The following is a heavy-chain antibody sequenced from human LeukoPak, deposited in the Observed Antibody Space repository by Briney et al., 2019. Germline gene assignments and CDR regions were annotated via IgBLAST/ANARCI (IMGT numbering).Heavy chain of an antibody. Sequence: QPGGSLRLSCAASGFTFSSYWMSWVRQAPGKGLEWVANIKQDGSEKYYVDSVKGRFTISRDNGKNTLYLQMNSLRAEDTAVYYCARGSTYYDSSGQVPFDYWGQGTLVTVSS. CDR2: IKQDGSEK. D-gene: IGHD3-22*01. CDR1: GFTFSSYW. J-gene: IGHJ4*02. CDR3: ARGSTYYDSSGQVPFDY. V-gene: IGHV3-7*01.